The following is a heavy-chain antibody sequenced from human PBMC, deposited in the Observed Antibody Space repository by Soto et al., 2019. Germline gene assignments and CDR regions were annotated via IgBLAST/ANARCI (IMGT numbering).Heavy chain of an antibody. Sequence: GGSLRLSCAASGFTFSSYGMHWVRQAPGKGLEWVAVISYDGSNKYYADSVKGRFTISRDDSKNTAYLQMNSLKTEDTAVYYCTRQTYDYWGRGTLVTVSS. CDR2: ISYDGSNK. V-gene: IGHV3-30*03. CDR3: TRQTYDY. J-gene: IGHJ4*02. CDR1: GFTFSSYG.